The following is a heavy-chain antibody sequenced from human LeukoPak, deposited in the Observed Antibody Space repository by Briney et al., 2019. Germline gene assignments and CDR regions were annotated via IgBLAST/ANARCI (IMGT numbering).Heavy chain of an antibody. CDR2: IKQDGSEK. CDR3: AREWQGGIAAAGTRIEGDY. D-gene: IGHD6-13*01. Sequence: GGSLRLSCAVSGFSVSGYWMTWVRQAPGKGLEWVANIKQDGSEKNYVDSVKGRFTISRDNAENSLFLQMNSLRVQDTAVYYCAREWQGGIAAAGTRIEGDYWGQGTLVAVSS. CDR1: GFSVSGYW. V-gene: IGHV3-7*01. J-gene: IGHJ4*02.